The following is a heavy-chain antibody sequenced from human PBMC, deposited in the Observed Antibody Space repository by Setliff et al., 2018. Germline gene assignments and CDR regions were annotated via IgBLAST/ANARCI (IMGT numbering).Heavy chain of an antibody. J-gene: IGHJ4*02. Sequence: GGSLRLSCAASGFTFTSYAMNWVRQAPGKGLEWVSAISGSGGSTDYADSVKGRFTISRDNSKNTLYLQMNGLRAEDTAIYYCAGDPPGPHLVYTYWGQGALVTVS. CDR3: AGDPPGPHLVYTY. V-gene: IGHV3-23*01. CDR2: ISGSGGST. CDR1: GFTFTSYA. D-gene: IGHD3-16*01.